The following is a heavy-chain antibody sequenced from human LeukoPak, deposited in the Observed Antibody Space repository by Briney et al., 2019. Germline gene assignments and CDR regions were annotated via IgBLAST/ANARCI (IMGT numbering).Heavy chain of an antibody. CDR1: GFTVSSNY. CDR2: IYSGGST. J-gene: IGHJ4*02. CDR3: AREGGSSWYYFDY. D-gene: IGHD6-13*01. V-gene: IGHV3-53*01. Sequence: GGSLRLSCAASGFTVSSNYMSWVRQAPGKGLDWVSVIYSGGSTYYADSVKGRFTISRDNSKNTLYLQMNSLRAEDTAVYYCAREGGSSWYYFDYWGQGTLVTVSS.